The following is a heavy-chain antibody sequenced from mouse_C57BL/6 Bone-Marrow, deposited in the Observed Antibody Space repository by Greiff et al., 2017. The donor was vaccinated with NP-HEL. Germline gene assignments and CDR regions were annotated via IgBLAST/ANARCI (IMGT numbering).Heavy chain of an antibody. CDR1: GYTFTDYH. V-gene: IGHV1-22*01. CDR2: INPNNGGT. Sequence: EVQLQQSGPELVKPGASVKMSCKASGYTFTDYHMHWVKQSHGKSLEWIGYINPNNGGTSYNQKFKGKATLTVNKSSSTAYMELRSLTSEDSAVYYCARGGDYDGLYWYFDVWGTGTTVTVSS. D-gene: IGHD2-4*01. J-gene: IGHJ1*03. CDR3: ARGGDYDGLYWYFDV.